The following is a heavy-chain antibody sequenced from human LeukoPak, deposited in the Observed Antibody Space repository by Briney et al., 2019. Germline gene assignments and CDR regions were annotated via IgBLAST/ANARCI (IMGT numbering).Heavy chain of an antibody. V-gene: IGHV1-18*01. CDR1: GYTFTSYG. J-gene: IGHJ6*03. D-gene: IGHD6-13*01. CDR3: ARFRAAAGTYYYYMDV. CDR2: ISAYNGNT. Sequence: ASVKVSCKASGYTFTSYGISWVRQAPGQGLEWMGWISAYNGNTNYAQKLQGRVTMTTDTSTRTAYMELRSLRSDDTAVYYCARFRAAAGTYYYYMDVWGKGTTVTVSS.